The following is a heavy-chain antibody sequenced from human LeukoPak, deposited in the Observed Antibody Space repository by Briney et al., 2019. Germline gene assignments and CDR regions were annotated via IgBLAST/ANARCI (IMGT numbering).Heavy chain of an antibody. D-gene: IGHD2-15*01. CDR3: ASATASRDSLYYFDY. V-gene: IGHV4-38-2*01. CDR2: IYHSGST. J-gene: IGHJ4*02. CDR1: GSSISSGYY. Sequence: SETLSLTCAVSGSSISSGYYWGWIRQPPGKGLEWIGSIYHSGSTYYNPSLKSRVTISVDTSKNQFSLKLTSVTAADTAIYHCASATASRDSLYYFDYWGQGTLVAVSS.